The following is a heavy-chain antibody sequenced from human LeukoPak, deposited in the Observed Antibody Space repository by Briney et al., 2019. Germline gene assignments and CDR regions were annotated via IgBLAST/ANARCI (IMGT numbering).Heavy chain of an antibody. J-gene: IGHJ4*02. V-gene: IGHV3-21*01. CDR3: ARGSSSSSLPADY. CDR1: GFTFSSYS. CDR2: ISSSSGYI. Sequence: PGGSLRLSCAASGFTFSSYSMNWVRQAPGKGLEWVSSISSSSGYIYYADSVKGRFTISRDNAKNSLYLQMNSLRAEDTAVYYCARGSSSSSLPADYWGQGTLVTVSS. D-gene: IGHD6-6*01.